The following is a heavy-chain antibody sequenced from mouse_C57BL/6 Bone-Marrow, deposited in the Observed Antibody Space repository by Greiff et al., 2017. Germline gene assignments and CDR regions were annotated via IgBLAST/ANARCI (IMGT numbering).Heavy chain of an antibody. CDR2: ISNLAYSI. D-gene: IGHD2-2*01. Sequence: EVKLVESGGGLVQPGGSLKLSCAASGFTFSDYGMAWVRQAPRKGPEWVAFISNLAYSIYYADNVTGRFTISRENAKNTLYLEMSSLRSEDTAMYYCARHAMVTPFAYWGQGTLVTVSA. CDR3: ARHAMVTPFAY. V-gene: IGHV5-15*01. CDR1: GFTFSDYG. J-gene: IGHJ3*01.